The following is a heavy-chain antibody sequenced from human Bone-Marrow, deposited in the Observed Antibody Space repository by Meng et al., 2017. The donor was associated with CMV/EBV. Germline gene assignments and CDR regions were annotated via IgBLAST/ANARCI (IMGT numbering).Heavy chain of an antibody. D-gene: IGHD6-13*01. CDR3: ARDGIAAANYYYGMDV. V-gene: IGHV1-46*01. Sequence: VKVSCKASGYTFTSYYMHWVRQAPGQGLEWMGIINPSGGSTSYAQKFQGRVTMTRDTSTSTVYMELSSLRSEDTAVYYCARDGIAAANYYYGMDVWGQGTTVTVSS. CDR1: GYTFTSYY. CDR2: INPSGGST. J-gene: IGHJ6*02.